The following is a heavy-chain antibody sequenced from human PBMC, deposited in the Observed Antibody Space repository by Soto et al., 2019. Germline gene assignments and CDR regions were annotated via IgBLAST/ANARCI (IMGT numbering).Heavy chain of an antibody. CDR1: GGTFSNYA. CDR2: IIPIIGTA. J-gene: IGHJ4*02. D-gene: IGHD3-10*01. Sequence: QVQLVQSGAEVKKPGSSVKVSCKASGGTFSNYAISWVRQAPGQGLEWMGGIIPIIGTATYAQKFQGRVTITADESTSTAYMELSSLRSEDTAVYYCASLYYYASGSYYRGQKSGLATFDYWGQGTLVTVSS. V-gene: IGHV1-69*01. CDR3: ASLYYYASGSYYRGQKSGLATFDY.